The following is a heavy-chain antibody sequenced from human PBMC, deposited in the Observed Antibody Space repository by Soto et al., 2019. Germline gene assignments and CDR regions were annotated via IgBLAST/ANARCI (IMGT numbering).Heavy chain of an antibody. CDR3: AKEGFYDSSGYSGYFDY. J-gene: IGHJ4*02. D-gene: IGHD3-22*01. CDR1: GFTFSSYW. V-gene: IGHV3-74*01. Sequence: GGSLRLSCAASGFTFSSYWMHWVRQTPEKGLVWVSHIDGDGSSTTYADSVKGRFTISRDNAKNTLYLQMNSLRAEDTAVYYCAKEGFYDSSGYSGYFDYWGQGTLVTVSS. CDR2: IDGDGSST.